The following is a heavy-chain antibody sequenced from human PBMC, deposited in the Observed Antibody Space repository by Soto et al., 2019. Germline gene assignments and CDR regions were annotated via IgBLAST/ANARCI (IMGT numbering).Heavy chain of an antibody. Sequence: EVQLVESGGNLIQPGGSLRLSCAASGFTISSNYMNWVRQAPGKGLKWVSVIHSGGSTYYADSVKGRFTISRDNSKNTLYLQMNSLRAEDTAVYYCARGSVDGTLYYWGQGTLVTVSS. CDR3: ARGSVDGTLYY. CDR2: IHSGGST. CDR1: GFTISSNY. D-gene: IGHD6-19*01. V-gene: IGHV3-53*01. J-gene: IGHJ4*02.